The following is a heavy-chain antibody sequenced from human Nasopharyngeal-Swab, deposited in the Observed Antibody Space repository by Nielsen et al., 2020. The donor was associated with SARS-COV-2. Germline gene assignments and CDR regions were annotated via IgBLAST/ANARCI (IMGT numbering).Heavy chain of an antibody. CDR1: GFTFDDYA. J-gene: IGHJ3*02. D-gene: IGHD4-17*01. CDR3: ARDRYYGTTVLDAFDI. V-gene: IGHV3-9*01. CDR2: ISWNSGSI. Sequence: SLKISCAASGFTFDDYAMHWVRQAPGKGLEWVSGISWNSGSIGYVDSVKGRFTISRDNAKNSLYLQMNSLRAEDTAVYYCARDRYYGTTVLDAFDIWGQGTMVTVSS.